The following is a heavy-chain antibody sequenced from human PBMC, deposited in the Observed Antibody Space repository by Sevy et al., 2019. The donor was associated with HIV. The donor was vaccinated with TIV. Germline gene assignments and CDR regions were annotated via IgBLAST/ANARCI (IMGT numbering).Heavy chain of an antibody. D-gene: IGHD2-2*01. Sequence: GGSPRLSCAASGFTFSDYYMSWIRQAPGKGLEWVSYISSSSSYTNYADSVKGRFTISRDNAKNSLYLQMNSLRAEDTAVYYCARVQYCSSTSCRGYAYYFDYWGQGTLVTVSS. J-gene: IGHJ4*02. CDR2: ISSSSSYT. CDR1: GFTFSDYY. V-gene: IGHV3-11*06. CDR3: ARVQYCSSTSCRGYAYYFDY.